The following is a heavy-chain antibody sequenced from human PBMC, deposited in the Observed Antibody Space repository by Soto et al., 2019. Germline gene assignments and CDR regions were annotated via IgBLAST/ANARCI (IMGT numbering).Heavy chain of an antibody. D-gene: IGHD1-7*01. V-gene: IGHV3-7*01. CDR3: ARGGQSGTGDY. CDR2: IKQDGSDK. CDR1: GFALSSYW. J-gene: IGHJ4*02. Sequence: EVQLVESGGGLVQPGGSLRLSCAASGFALSSYWMTWVRQAPGKGLEWVANIKQDGSDKYYVDSVKGRFIISRDSAENSLYLQMNSLSAEDTAVYYCARGGQSGTGDYWGQGTLVTVSS.